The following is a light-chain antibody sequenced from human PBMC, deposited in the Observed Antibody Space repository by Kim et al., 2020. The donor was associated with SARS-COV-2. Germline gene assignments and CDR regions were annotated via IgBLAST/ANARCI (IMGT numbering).Light chain of an antibody. CDR2: GAA. CDR3: QQYNNWPPWT. V-gene: IGKV3-15*01. Sequence: SPGERATLSRRASQSVSSNLAWYRQRPGQAPRPLIYGAATRATGIPARFSGSGSGTEFTLTISSLQSEDFAVYYCQQYNNWPPWTFGQGTKVEIK. J-gene: IGKJ1*01. CDR1: QSVSSN.